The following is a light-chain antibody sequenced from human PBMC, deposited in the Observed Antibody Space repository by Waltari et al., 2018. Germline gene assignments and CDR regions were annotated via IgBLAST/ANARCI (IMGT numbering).Light chain of an antibody. J-gene: IGKJ1*01. CDR3: QQTYTAPWT. V-gene: IGKV1-39*01. Sequence: DIQMTQSPSSLSASVGDKITITCRASQNTDTYLNWYQQKPGKATKLLIYAASTLQRGVPSRFSGNGSGTDFFLTISSLQPEDFAIYYCQQTYTAPWTFGLGTRVEIK. CDR2: AAS. CDR1: QNTDTY.